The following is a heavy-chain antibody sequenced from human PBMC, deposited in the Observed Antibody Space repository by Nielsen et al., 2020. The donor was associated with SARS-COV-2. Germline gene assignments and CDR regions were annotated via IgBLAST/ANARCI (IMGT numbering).Heavy chain of an antibody. Sequence: GESLKISCAASGFTVSSNYMSWVRQAPGKGLEWVSVIYSGGSTYYADSVKGRFTISRDNSKNTLYLQMNSLRAEDTAVYYCAKEPSYSSGWLSWFDPWGQGTLVTVSS. CDR3: AKEPSYSSGWLSWFDP. D-gene: IGHD6-19*01. V-gene: IGHV3-53*01. CDR1: GFTVSSNY. J-gene: IGHJ5*02. CDR2: IYSGGST.